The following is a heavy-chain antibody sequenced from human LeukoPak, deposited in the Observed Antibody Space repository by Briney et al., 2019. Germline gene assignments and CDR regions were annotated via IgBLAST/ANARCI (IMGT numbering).Heavy chain of an antibody. J-gene: IGHJ4*02. V-gene: IGHV4-59*01. CDR2: IYYSGTT. D-gene: IGHD3-22*01. CDR1: GGSITGSY. Sequence: SETLPLTCSVSGGSITGSYWSWIRQSPGKGLEWIGHIYYSGTTNYSPSLRSRVTISVDTSNKQLSLKLRSVTAADTAVYYCARSKVTYYYDAGGYYYFDYWGQGALVTVSS. CDR3: ARSKVTYYYDAGGYYYFDY.